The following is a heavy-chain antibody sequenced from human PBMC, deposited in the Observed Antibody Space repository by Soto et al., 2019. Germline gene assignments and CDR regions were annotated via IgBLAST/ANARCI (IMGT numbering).Heavy chain of an antibody. CDR1: GFSFGDYA. D-gene: IGHD1-26*01. Sequence: GGSLRLSCSASGFSFGDYAMGWFRQAPGEGLERVGFIRSKAYGGTTEYAASVEGRLTNSRDDSSRFACLQMQTLESEDTAVYFCARAPMYSPSFLPIEFDSGAPGTLFTSPQ. CDR3: ARAPMYSPSFLPIEFDS. CDR2: IRSKAYGGTT. V-gene: IGHV3-49*03. J-gene: IGHJ4*02.